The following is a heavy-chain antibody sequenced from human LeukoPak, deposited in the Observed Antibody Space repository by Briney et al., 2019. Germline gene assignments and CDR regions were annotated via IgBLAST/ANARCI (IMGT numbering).Heavy chain of an antibody. Sequence: GGSLRLSCAASGFTFSSYAMHWVRQAPGKGLEWVAVISYDGSNKYYADSVKGRLTISRDNSKNTLYLQMNSLRAEDTAVYYCAKVAYYYDSSGPSYAFDIWGQGTMVTVSS. CDR3: AKVAYYYDSSGPSYAFDI. D-gene: IGHD3-22*01. CDR2: ISYDGSNK. J-gene: IGHJ3*02. CDR1: GFTFSSYA. V-gene: IGHV3-30*04.